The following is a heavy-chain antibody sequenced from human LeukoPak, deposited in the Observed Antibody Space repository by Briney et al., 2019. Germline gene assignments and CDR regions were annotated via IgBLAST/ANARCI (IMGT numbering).Heavy chain of an antibody. CDR3: AKAPVTTCRGAFCYPFDY. J-gene: IGHJ4*02. V-gene: IGHV3-23*01. Sequence: GGSLRLSCAASGFTFSSYAISWVRQAPGKGLEWVSAISDTGNTYHADSVKGRFTISRDSSKNTLFLQMNRLRPEDAAVYYCAKAPVTTCRGAFCYPFDYWGLGTLVTVSS. D-gene: IGHD2-15*01. CDR2: ISDTGNT. CDR1: GFTFSSYA.